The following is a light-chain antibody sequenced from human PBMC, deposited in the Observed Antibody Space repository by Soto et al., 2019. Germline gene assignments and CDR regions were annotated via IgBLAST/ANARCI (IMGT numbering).Light chain of an antibody. V-gene: IGKV3D-15*01. CDR2: GAS. CDR1: QSVSNT. Sequence: EFVLTQSPGTLSLSPGERATLSCRASQSVSNTYVAWYQHIPGQTPRLLIYGASNRATGIPDRFSGSGSGTEFTLTVSSLQSEDFAVYYCQQYIKWPITFGQGTRLEIK. CDR3: QQYIKWPIT. J-gene: IGKJ5*01.